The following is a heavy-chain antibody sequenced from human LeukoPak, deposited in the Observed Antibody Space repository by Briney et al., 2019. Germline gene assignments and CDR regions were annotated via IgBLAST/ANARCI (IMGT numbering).Heavy chain of an antibody. CDR3: AHTLVADGFFDY. CDR2: IYRNDDK. Sequence: SGPTLVKPTQTLTLTCTFSGFSLSTSGVGVGWIRQPPGKALEWLALIYRNDDKRYSPSLKSRLTITKDTSKNQVVLTMTNMDPVDTATYYCAHTLVADGFFDYWGQGTLVTVSS. V-gene: IGHV2-5*01. D-gene: IGHD6-13*01. J-gene: IGHJ4*02. CDR1: GFSLSTSGVG.